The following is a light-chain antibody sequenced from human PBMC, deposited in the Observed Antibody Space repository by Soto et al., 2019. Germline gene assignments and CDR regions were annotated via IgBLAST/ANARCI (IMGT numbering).Light chain of an antibody. V-gene: IGKV1-12*01. Sequence: DIQMTQSPSSVSASVGDRVTITCRASQGINNWLAWYQEKPGKAPKLLIYAASNLQSGVPSRFSGSGSGTEFTLTISSLQPEDSATYYCQQANSFPYTFGPGTKLDIK. CDR3: QQANSFPYT. CDR2: AAS. J-gene: IGKJ2*01. CDR1: QGINNW.